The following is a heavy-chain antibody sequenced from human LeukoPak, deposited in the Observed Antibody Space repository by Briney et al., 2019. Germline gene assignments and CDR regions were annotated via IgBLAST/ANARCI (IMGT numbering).Heavy chain of an antibody. Sequence: GASVKVSCKTSGYSFTSFFLNWVRQAPGQGLEWMGRINPNSGGTDSGQKFQGRVTMTRDTSISTAYMELRSLTFDDTAVYYRARVDAASLAVHYWGQGTLVTVSS. D-gene: IGHD6-13*01. CDR3: ARVDAASLAVHY. CDR1: GYSFTSFF. CDR2: INPNSGGT. J-gene: IGHJ4*02. V-gene: IGHV1-2*02.